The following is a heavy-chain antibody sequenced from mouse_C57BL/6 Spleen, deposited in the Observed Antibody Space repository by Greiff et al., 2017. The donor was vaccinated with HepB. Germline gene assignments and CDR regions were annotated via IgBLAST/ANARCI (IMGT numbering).Heavy chain of an antibody. CDR3: ATMVTTRGSYYAMDY. Sequence: EVKLVESGGVLVKPGGSLKLSCAASGFTFSDYGMHWVRQAPEKGLEWVAYISSGSSTIYYADTVKGRFTISRDNAKNTLFLQMTSLRSEDTAMYYCATMVTTRGSYYAMDYWGQGTSVTVSS. CDR2: ISSGSSTI. J-gene: IGHJ4*01. D-gene: IGHD2-2*01. V-gene: IGHV5-17*01. CDR1: GFTFSDYG.